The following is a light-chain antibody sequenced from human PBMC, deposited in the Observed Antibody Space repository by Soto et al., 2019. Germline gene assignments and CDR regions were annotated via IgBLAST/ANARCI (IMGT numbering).Light chain of an antibody. V-gene: IGLV2-14*01. J-gene: IGLJ1*01. CDR3: SSYTSSSTQV. CDR2: DVS. Sequence: QSVLTQPASVSGSPGQSITISCTGTSSDVRGYNYVSWYQQRPGKAPKLMIYDVSNRPSGVSNRFSGFKSGNTASLTISGLQAEDEADYYCSSYTSSSTQVFGTGTKVTVL. CDR1: SSDVRGYNY.